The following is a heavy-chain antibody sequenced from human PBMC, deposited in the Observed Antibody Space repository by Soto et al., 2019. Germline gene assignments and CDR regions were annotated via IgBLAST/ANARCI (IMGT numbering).Heavy chain of an antibody. CDR1: GFTFSSYG. J-gene: IGHJ6*03. CDR2: ISYDGSNK. D-gene: IGHD3-10*01. V-gene: IGHV3-30*18. CDR3: AKDARMILLRGTLSPSLLVNYMDV. Sequence: GGSLRLSCAASGFTFSSYGMHWVLQAPGKGLEWVAVISYDGSNKYYADSVKGRFTISRDNSKNTLYLQMNSLRAEDTAVYYCAKDARMILLRGTLSPSLLVNYMDVWDKGTTVTVSS.